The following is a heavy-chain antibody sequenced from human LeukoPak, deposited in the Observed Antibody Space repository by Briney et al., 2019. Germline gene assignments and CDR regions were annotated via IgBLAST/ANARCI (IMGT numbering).Heavy chain of an antibody. CDR1: GFTLSNYG. Sequence: GVSLRLSCAASGFTLSNYGMHWVRQAPGKGLEWVSVIWYDGSNTYYGDSVKGRFTISRDIPKNTLYLEMNSLRAEDTAVYYCARSLERDYHGSGYYMNNRFDPWGQGTLVTVSS. CDR3: ARSLERDYHGSGYYMNNRFDP. V-gene: IGHV3-33*01. CDR2: IWYDGSNT. D-gene: IGHD3-10*01. J-gene: IGHJ5*02.